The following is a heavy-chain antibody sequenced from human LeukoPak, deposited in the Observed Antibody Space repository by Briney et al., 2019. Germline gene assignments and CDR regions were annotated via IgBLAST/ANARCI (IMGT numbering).Heavy chain of an antibody. Sequence: SETLSLTCTVSGGSISGTYYWSWIRQPPGKGLEWIGYIYYTGTTDSNPSLKSRVTISLDTSKNQFSLNLSSVTAADTAVYYCARRWVYDKRAFDAWGQGTMVTVSS. J-gene: IGHJ3*01. CDR3: ARRWVYDKRAFDA. CDR1: GGSISGTYY. CDR2: IYYTGTT. V-gene: IGHV4-59*08. D-gene: IGHD3-16*01.